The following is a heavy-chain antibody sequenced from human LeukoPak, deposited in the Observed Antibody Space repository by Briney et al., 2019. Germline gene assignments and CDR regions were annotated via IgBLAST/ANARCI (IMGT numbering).Heavy chain of an antibody. Sequence: GASVKVSCKASGYTFTGHYMHWVRQAPGQGLEWMGWINPNSGVTNYAQKFQGRVTMTRDTSISTAYMELSRLRSGDTAVYYCAKGVPLHIVVVTAIRTWGQGTLVTVSS. V-gene: IGHV1-2*02. CDR3: AKGVPLHIVVVTAIRT. CDR2: INPNSGVT. D-gene: IGHD2-21*02. CDR1: GYTFTGHY. J-gene: IGHJ5*02.